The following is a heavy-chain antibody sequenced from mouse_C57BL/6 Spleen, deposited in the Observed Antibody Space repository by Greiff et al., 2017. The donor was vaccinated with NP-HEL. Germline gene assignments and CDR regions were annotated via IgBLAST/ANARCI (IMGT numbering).Heavy chain of an antibody. CDR2: IDPETGGT. CDR1: GYTFTDYE. CDR3: TTHYDGSSHWYFDV. V-gene: IGHV1-15*01. J-gene: IGHJ1*03. Sequence: VQLQQSGAELVRPGASVTLSCKASGYTFTDYEMHWVKQTPVHGLEWIGAIDPETGGTAYNQKFKGKAILTADKSSSTAYMELRSLTSEDSAVYYCTTHYDGSSHWYFDVWGTGTTVTVSS. D-gene: IGHD1-1*01.